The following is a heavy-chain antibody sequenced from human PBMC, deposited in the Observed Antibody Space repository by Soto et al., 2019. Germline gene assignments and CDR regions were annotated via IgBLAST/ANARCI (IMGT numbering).Heavy chain of an antibody. CDR1: GGTFSSYA. D-gene: IGHD2-2*01. CDR3: ARAEGIVVVPAAFDY. CDR2: IIPIFGTA. V-gene: IGHV1-69*13. J-gene: IGHJ4*02. Sequence: SVKVSCKASGGTFSSYAISWVRQAPGQGLEWMGGIIPIFGTANYAQKFQGRVTITADESTSTAYTELSSLRSEDTAVYYCARAEGIVVVPAAFDYWGQGTLVTVS.